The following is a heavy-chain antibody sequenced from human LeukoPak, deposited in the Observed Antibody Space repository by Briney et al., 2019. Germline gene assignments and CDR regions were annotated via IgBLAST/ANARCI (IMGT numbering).Heavy chain of an antibody. CDR3: AKDLNPPYYDFWSGSKESSDY. Sequence: GGSLRLSCAASGFTFSSYAMSWVRRAPGKGLEWVSAISGSGGSTYYADSVKGRFTISRDNSKNTLYLQMNSLRAEDTAVYYCAKDLNPPYYDFWSGSKESSDYWGQGTLVTVSS. J-gene: IGHJ4*02. V-gene: IGHV3-23*01. CDR1: GFTFSSYA. D-gene: IGHD3-3*01. CDR2: ISGSGGST.